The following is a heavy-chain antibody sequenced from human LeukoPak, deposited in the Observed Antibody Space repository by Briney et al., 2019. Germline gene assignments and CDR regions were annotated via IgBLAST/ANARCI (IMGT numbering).Heavy chain of an antibody. D-gene: IGHD4-17*01. CDR3: ARRTVTVTNFDY. V-gene: IGHV4-34*01. Sequence: SETLSLTCAVYGGSFSGYYWSWIRQPPGKGLEWIGSIYYSGSTYYNPSLKSRVTISVDTSKNQFSLKLSSVTAADTAVYYCARRTVTVTNFDYWGQGTLVTVSS. CDR2: IYYSGST. CDR1: GGSFSGYY. J-gene: IGHJ4*02.